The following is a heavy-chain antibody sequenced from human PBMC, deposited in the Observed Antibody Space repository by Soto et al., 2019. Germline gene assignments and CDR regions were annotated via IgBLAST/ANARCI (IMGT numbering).Heavy chain of an antibody. J-gene: IGHJ5*02. V-gene: IGHV3-23*01. CDR3: AEEGTTSPYNWFDP. D-gene: IGHD2-2*01. CDR2: LSDGGGST. Sequence: EVQLLESGGGLVQPGGSLRLSCAASGFTFSNYAMSWVRQAPGKGLEWVSGLSDGGGSTFYADSVKGRFTISRDNAKNTLYLQMSSLRGEDTAVYYCAEEGTTSPYNWFDPWGQGTLVTVSS. CDR1: GFTFSNYA.